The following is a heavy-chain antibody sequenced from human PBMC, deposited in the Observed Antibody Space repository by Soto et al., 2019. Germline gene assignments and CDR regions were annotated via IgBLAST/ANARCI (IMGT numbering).Heavy chain of an antibody. J-gene: IGHJ5*02. CDR2: IVVGSGNT. Sequence: ASVKVSCKASGFTFTSSAVQWVRQARGQRLEWIGWIVVGSGNTNYAQKFQERVTITRDMSTSTAYMELSSLRSEDTAVYYCAYDPPTHGWFDPWGQGTMVTVYS. CDR1: GFTFTSSA. V-gene: IGHV1-58*01. CDR3: AYDPPTHGWFDP. D-gene: IGHD3-3*01.